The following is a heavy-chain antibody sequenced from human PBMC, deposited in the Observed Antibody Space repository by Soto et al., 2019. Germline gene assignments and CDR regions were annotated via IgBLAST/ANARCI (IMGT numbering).Heavy chain of an antibody. V-gene: IGHV3-30*03. CDR1: GFMFSLND. J-gene: IGHJ5*02. CDR3: GRDDLDVKGGARVVGTGPVGDL. Sequence: QVQLAESGGGVVQPGRSLRLSCAASGFMFSLNDMHWVRQAPGKGLEWVSVIFSDGSKKYYADSVKDRFTISRDNSKNTLYLQMDSLTPEDTSVYYCGRDDLDVKGGARVVGTGPVGDLWGRGILVTVSS. CDR2: IFSDGSKK. D-gene: IGHD2-21*02.